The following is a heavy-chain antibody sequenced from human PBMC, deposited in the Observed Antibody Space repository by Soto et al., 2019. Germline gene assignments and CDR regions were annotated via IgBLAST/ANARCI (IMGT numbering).Heavy chain of an antibody. Sequence: QVQLVQSGTEVKKPGSSVKVSCKASGGTFRNYPINWVRQAPGQGLEWMGSIFPLTDIPDYAKNFQARLTISADKSTGTDYMELPSLASYDTDMYCCAISPVVVINYFESWGKGARVNVSS. V-gene: IGHV1-69*02. CDR2: IFPLTDIP. CDR1: GGTFRNYP. J-gene: IGHJ4*02. CDR3: AISPVVVINYFES.